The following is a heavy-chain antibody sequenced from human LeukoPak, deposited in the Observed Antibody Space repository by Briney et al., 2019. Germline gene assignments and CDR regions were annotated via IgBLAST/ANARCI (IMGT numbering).Heavy chain of an antibody. CDR3: SGYWDDD. CDR1: GFTFSSYA. V-gene: IGHV3-30-3*01. D-gene: IGHD3-22*01. Sequence: GGSLRLSCAASGFTFSSYAMHWVRQAPGKGLEWVAAISYDGSNKYYADSVKGRFTISRDNSKNTLYLQMNSLRAEDTAVYYCSGYWDDDWGQGTLVTVSS. J-gene: IGHJ4*02. CDR2: ISYDGSNK.